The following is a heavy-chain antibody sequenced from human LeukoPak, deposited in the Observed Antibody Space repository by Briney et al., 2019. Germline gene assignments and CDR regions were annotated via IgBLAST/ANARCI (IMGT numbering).Heavy chain of an antibody. CDR1: GFTFSSYA. J-gene: IGHJ5*02. V-gene: IGHV3-30-3*01. Sequence: PGGPLRLSCAASGFTFSSYAMHWVRQAPGKGLEWVAVISYDGSNKYYADSVKGRFTISRDNSKNTLYLQMNSLRAEDTAVYYCARWIAAAATGWFDPWGQGTLVTVSS. CDR3: ARWIAAAATGWFDP. CDR2: ISYDGSNK. D-gene: IGHD6-13*01.